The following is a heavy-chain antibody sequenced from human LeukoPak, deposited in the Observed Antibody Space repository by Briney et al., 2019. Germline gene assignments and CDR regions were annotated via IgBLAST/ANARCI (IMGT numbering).Heavy chain of an antibody. V-gene: IGHV1-24*01. D-gene: IGHD1/OR15-1a*01. CDR2: FDPEDGET. CDR3: ATDPTLDGWNNPRDY. CDR1: GYTLTELS. J-gene: IGHJ4*02. Sequence: ASVKVSCKVSGYTLTELSMHWVRQAPGKGLEWMGGFDPEDGETIYAQKFQGRVTMTEDTSTDTAYMELSSLRSEDTAVYYCATDPTLDGWNNPRDYWSQGTLVTVSS.